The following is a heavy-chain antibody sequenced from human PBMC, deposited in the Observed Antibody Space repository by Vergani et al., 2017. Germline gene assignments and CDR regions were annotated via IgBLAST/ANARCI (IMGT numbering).Heavy chain of an antibody. J-gene: IGHJ5*02. CDR1: GYTFTSYG. V-gene: IGHV1-18*01. D-gene: IGHD3-9*01. Sequence: QVQLVQSGAEVKKPGASVKVSCKASGYTFTSYGISWVRQAPGQGLEWMGWISAYNGNTNYAQKRQGRVTMTTDTSTSTAYMELRSLRADETAVYYCAKVGPPEYYDFLTGYYKRGEIGWFDPWGQGTLVTVSS. CDR2: ISAYNGNT. CDR3: AKVGPPEYYDFLTGYYKRGEIGWFDP.